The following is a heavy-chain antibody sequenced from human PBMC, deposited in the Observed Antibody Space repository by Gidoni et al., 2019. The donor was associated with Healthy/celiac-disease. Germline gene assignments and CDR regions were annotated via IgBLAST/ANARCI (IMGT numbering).Heavy chain of an antibody. CDR2: ISYDGSNK. CDR3: ARAIGRIAVAGPSYFDY. V-gene: IGHV3-30*19. D-gene: IGHD6-19*01. CDR1: GLTFMSYG. Sequence: QVQLVESGGGVVQPGRSLSLSYAASGLTFMSYGMHWVRQAPGKGLEWVAVISYDGSNKYYADSVKGRFTIPRDNSKNTLYLRMNSLRAEDTAVYYCARAIGRIAVAGPSYFDYWGQGTLVTVSS. J-gene: IGHJ4*02.